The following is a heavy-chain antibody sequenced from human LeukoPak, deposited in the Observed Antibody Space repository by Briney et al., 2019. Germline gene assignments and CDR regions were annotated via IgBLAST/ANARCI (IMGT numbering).Heavy chain of an antibody. D-gene: IGHD4-23*01. CDR2: IDPSDSYT. V-gene: IGHV5-10-1*01. CDR1: GYSFTRYW. Sequence: GESLKISCKASGYSFTRYWISWVRQMPGKGLEWMGRIDPSDSYTNYSPSFQGHVTISADKSISTAYLQWRSLKASDTAIYYCARHGGNYDYWGQGTLVTVSS. CDR3: ARHGGNYDY. J-gene: IGHJ4*02.